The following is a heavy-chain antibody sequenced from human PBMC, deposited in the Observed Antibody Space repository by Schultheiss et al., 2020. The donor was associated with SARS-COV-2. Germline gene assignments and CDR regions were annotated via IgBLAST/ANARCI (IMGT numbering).Heavy chain of an antibody. CDR3: ASGLYYDFWSGYYKGQGYFQH. Sequence: SCKGSGYSFTSYWIGWVRQMPGKGLEWMGIIYPGDSDTRYSPSFQGQVTISADKSISTAYLQWSSLKASDTAMYYCASGLYYDFWSGYYKGQGYFQHWGQGTLVTVSS. D-gene: IGHD3-3*01. CDR2: IYPGDSDT. V-gene: IGHV5-51*01. J-gene: IGHJ1*01. CDR1: GYSFTSYW.